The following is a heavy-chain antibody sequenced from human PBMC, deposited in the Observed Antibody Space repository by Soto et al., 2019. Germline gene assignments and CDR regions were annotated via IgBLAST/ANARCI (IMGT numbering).Heavy chain of an antibody. CDR2: ISYDGSNK. CDR1: GFTFSSYG. V-gene: IGHV3-30*18. Sequence: XGSLRLSCAASGFTFSSYGMHWVGQAPGRGLEWVAVISYDGSNKYYADSVKGRFTISRDNSKNTLYLQMNSLRAEDTAVYYCAKATTRLVLYYYGMDVWGQGTTVTVSS. CDR3: AKATTRLVLYYYGMDV. J-gene: IGHJ6*02. D-gene: IGHD3-10*01.